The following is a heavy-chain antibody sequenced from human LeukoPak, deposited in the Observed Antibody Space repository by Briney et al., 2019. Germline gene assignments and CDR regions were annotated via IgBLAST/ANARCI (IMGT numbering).Heavy chain of an antibody. V-gene: IGHV4-61*02. CDR3: ARDSTGGGYSYGLDY. Sequence: TLSLTCTVSGGSISSGSYYWSWIRQPAGKGLEWIGRIYTSGSTNYNPSLKSRVTISVDTSKDQFSLKLSSVTAADTAVYYCARDSTGGGYSYGLDYWGQGTLVTVSS. D-gene: IGHD5-18*01. CDR2: IYTSGST. CDR1: GGSISSGSYY. J-gene: IGHJ4*02.